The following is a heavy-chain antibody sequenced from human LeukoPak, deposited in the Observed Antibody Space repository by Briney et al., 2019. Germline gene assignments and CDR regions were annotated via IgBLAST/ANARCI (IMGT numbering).Heavy chain of an antibody. V-gene: IGHV4-4*02. CDR2: IYHSGST. CDR3: ARGVLGLTYVSAGHWFDP. CDR1: GGSISSSNW. J-gene: IGHJ5*02. Sequence: PSGTLSLTCAVSGGSISSSNWWSWVRQPPGKGLEWSGEIYHSGSTNYNPSLKSRVTISVDKSKNQFSLKLSSVTAADTAVYYCARGVLGLTYVSAGHWFDPWGQGTLVTVSS. D-gene: IGHD3-10*01.